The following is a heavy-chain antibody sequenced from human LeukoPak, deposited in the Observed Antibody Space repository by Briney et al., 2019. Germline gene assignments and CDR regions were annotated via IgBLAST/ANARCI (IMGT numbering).Heavy chain of an antibody. CDR2: ISYDGSNK. D-gene: IGHD1-26*01. V-gene: IGHV3-30*04. J-gene: IGHJ6*03. CDR1: GFTFSSYA. Sequence: GGSLRLSCAASGFTFSSYAMHWVRQAPGKGLEWVAVISYDGSNKYYTESVKGRFTISRDNSKNTLYLQMNSLRAEDTAVYYCARDPYSGTYGDTYYYYMDVWGKGTTVTISS. CDR3: ARDPYSGTYGDTYYYYMDV.